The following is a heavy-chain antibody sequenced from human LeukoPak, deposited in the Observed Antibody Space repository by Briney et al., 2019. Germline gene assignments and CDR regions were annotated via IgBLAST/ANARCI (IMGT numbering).Heavy chain of an antibody. CDR1: GFTVSSNY. J-gene: IGHJ4*02. D-gene: IGHD3-9*01. CDR3: VSHSDTLTSYSFDY. V-gene: IGHV3-53*01. CDR2: IYSAGNT. Sequence: GGSLRLSCAASGFTVSSNYMSWVRQAPGKGLEWVSIIYSAGNTYYADSVKGRFTISRDSSKNTLPLQMNSLRAEDTAVYYCVSHSDTLTSYSFDYWGQGSLVTVSS.